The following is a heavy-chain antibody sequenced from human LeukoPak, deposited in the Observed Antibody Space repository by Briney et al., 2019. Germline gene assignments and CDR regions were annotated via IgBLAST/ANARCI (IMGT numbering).Heavy chain of an antibody. CDR1: GFTFSSYG. CDR2: IRYDGSNK. J-gene: IGHJ6*03. D-gene: IGHD2-2*01. CDR3: AKDSGSTSPPGYYYYYMDV. Sequence: PGGSLRLSCAASGFTFSSYGMHWVRQAPGKGLEWVAFIRYDGSNKYYADSVKGRFTISRDNSKNTLYLQMNSLRAEDTAVYYCAKDSGSTSPPGYYYYYMDVWGKGTTVTVSS. V-gene: IGHV3-30*02.